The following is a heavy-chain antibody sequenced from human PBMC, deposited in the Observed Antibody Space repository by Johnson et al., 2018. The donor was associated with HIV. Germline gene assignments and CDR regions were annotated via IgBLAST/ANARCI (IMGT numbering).Heavy chain of an antibody. CDR1: GFTFSSYA. Sequence: VQLVESGGGLVQPGGSLRLSCAASGFTFSSYAMSWVRQAPGKGLEWVSAISGSGGSTYYADSVKGRFTISRENSKNTLYLQMNSLRAEDTDVDYCAKDWVITMIVVVITWAFDIWSQGTMVTVSS. D-gene: IGHD3-22*01. V-gene: IGHV3-23*04. CDR2: ISGSGGST. J-gene: IGHJ3*02. CDR3: AKDWVITMIVVVITWAFDI.